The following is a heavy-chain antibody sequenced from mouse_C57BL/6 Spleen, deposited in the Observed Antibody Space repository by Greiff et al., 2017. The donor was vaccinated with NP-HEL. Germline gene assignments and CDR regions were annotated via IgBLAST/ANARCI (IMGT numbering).Heavy chain of an antibody. J-gene: IGHJ4*01. CDR2: SNPSKGGT. CDR1: GYTFTSYW. D-gene: IGHD2-3*01. Sequence: QVQLQQPGTELVKPGASVKLSCKASGYTFTSYWMHWVKQRPGQGLEWIGNSNPSKGGTNDKEKCKRKATLTVDKSSSTAYMQLSSLTSEDSAVYDCARFDDGYYDYAMDYWGQGTSVTVSS. CDR3: ARFDDGYYDYAMDY. V-gene: IGHV1-53*01.